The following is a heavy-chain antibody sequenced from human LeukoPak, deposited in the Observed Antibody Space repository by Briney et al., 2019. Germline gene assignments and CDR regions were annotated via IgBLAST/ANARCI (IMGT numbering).Heavy chain of an antibody. Sequence: SETLSLTCTVSGGSISSGGYYWSWIRQHPGKGLEWIGYIYYSGSTYYNPSLKSRVTISVGTSKNQFSLKLSSVTAADTAVYYCARKDGDSSGYSVFGFDYWGQGTLATVSS. CDR2: IYYSGST. J-gene: IGHJ4*02. V-gene: IGHV4-31*03. CDR1: GGSISSGGYY. D-gene: IGHD3-22*01. CDR3: ARKDGDSSGYSVFGFDY.